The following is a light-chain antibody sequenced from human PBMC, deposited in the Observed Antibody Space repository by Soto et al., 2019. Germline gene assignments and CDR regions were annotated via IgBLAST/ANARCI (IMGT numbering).Light chain of an antibody. Sequence: EIVLTQSPATLSVSPGERGTLSCMASQSVSNNLAWYQQKPGQAPRLLIYGASTRATGIPARFSGTGSGTEFTLTISSLQSEDFAVYYCQQYNKWPWTFGQGTKVAI. J-gene: IGKJ1*01. CDR1: QSVSNN. CDR3: QQYNKWPWT. CDR2: GAS. V-gene: IGKV3-15*01.